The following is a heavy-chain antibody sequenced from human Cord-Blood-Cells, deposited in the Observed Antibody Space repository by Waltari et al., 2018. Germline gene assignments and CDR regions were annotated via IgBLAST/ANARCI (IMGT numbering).Heavy chain of an antibody. CDR3: ARGLVHIAAAGNAFDI. J-gene: IGHJ3*02. CDR1: GGSFSGYY. V-gene: IGHV4-34*01. Sequence: QVQLQQWGAGLLKPSETLSLTCAVYGGSFSGYYWSWIRQPPGKELEWIGEINHSGSTNYNPTLESRVTISVDTSKHQFSRKLRSVTAADTAVYYCARGLVHIAAAGNAFDIWGQGTMVTVSS. CDR2: INHSGST. D-gene: IGHD6-13*01.